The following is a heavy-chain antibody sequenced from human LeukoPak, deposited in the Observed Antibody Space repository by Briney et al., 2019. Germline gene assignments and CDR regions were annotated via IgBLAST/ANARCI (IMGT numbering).Heavy chain of an antibody. V-gene: IGHV4-34*01. CDR2: INHSGST. Sequence: KTSETLSLTCAVYGGSFSGYYWSWIRQPPGKGLEWIGEINHSGSTNYNPSLKSRVTISVDTSKNQFSLKLSSVTAADTAVYYCARQGPPFDYWGQGTLVTVSS. CDR3: ARQGPPFDY. CDR1: GGSFSGYY. J-gene: IGHJ4*02.